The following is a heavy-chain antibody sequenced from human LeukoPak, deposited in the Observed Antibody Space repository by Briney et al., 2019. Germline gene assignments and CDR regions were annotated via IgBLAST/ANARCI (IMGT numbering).Heavy chain of an antibody. CDR3: ARERWLQPDY. V-gene: IGHV3-7*01. CDR2: INKDGSQK. Sequence: GGSLRLSCAASGFTFSTYWMNWVRQAPGKGLEWVANINKDGSQKYYVDSVKGRFTISRDNAKNSLYLQMNSLRAEDTAVYFCARERWLQPDYWGQGTLVTVSA. D-gene: IGHD5-24*01. J-gene: IGHJ4*02. CDR1: GFTFSTYW.